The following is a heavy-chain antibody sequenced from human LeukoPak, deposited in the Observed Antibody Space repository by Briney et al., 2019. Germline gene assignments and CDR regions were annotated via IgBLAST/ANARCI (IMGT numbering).Heavy chain of an antibody. CDR1: GYTFTSYY. Sequence: GASVKVSCKASGYTFTSYYMHCVRQAPGQGLEWMGIINTSGGSTSYAQKFQGRVTMTRDMSTSTVYMELSSLRSEDTAVYYCARGPSVVVTPTEYFQHWGQGTLVTVSS. D-gene: IGHD3-22*01. V-gene: IGHV1-46*01. CDR2: INTSGGST. J-gene: IGHJ1*01. CDR3: ARGPSVVVTPTEYFQH.